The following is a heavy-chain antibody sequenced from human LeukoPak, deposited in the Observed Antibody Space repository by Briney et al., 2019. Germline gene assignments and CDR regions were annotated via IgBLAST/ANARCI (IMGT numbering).Heavy chain of an antibody. J-gene: IGHJ3*02. CDR1: GFTFDDYA. V-gene: IGHV3-9*01. Sequence: PGGSLRLSCAASGFTFDDYAMHWVRQAPGKGLEWVSGISWNSGSIGYADSVKGRFTISTDNANNSLYLQMNSLRAEDTAVYYGARSLSGYSTYAFDIWGQGTMLPVSS. D-gene: IGHD3-22*01. CDR3: ARSLSGYSTYAFDI. CDR2: ISWNSGSI.